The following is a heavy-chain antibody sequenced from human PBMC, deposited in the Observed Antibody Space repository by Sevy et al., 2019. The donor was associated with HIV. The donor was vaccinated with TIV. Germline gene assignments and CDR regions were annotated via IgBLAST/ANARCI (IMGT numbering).Heavy chain of an antibody. D-gene: IGHD1-26*01. Sequence: SETLSLTCTVSDGSISSSSYYWGWIRQPPGKGLEWIGSIYYSGSTYYNPSLKSRVTISVDTSKNQFSLKLSSVTAADTAVYYCARHRYSGSSEANDYWGQGTLVTVSS. CDR3: ARHRYSGSSEANDY. CDR1: DGSISSSSYY. CDR2: IYYSGST. J-gene: IGHJ4*02. V-gene: IGHV4-39*01.